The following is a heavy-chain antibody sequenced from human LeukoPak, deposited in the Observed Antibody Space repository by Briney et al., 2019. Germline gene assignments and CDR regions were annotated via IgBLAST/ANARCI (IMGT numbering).Heavy chain of an antibody. CDR1: GFTFSSYG. V-gene: IGHV3-30*03. Sequence: GRSLRLSCAASGFTFSSYGMHWVRQAPGKGLEWVAVISYDGSNKYYADSVKGRFTISRDNSKNTLYLQMNSLRAEDTAVYYCETPLISLRDYWGQGTLVTVSS. CDR3: ETPLISLRDY. J-gene: IGHJ4*02. CDR2: ISYDGSNK.